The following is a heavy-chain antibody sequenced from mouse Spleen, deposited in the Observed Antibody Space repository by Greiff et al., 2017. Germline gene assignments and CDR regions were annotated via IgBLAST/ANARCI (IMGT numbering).Heavy chain of an antibody. Sequence: EVQLVESGPGLVKPSQSLSLTCSVTGYSITSGYYWNWIRQFPGNKLEWMGYISYDGSNNYNPSLKNRIAITRDTSKNQFFLKLNSVTTEDTATYYCARGLQLGLYYYAMDYWGQGTSVTVSS. CDR1: GYSITSGYY. CDR3: ARGLQLGLYYYAMDY. CDR2: ISYDGSN. D-gene: IGHD3-1*01. J-gene: IGHJ4*01. V-gene: IGHV3-6*01.